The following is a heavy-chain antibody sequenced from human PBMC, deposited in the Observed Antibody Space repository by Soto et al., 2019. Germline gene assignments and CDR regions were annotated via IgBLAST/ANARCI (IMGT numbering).Heavy chain of an antibody. CDR1: GFTFTSSA. CDR3: AADGYYYDSSGYPPAYYFDY. CDR2: IVVGSGNT. D-gene: IGHD3-22*01. Sequence: SVKVSCKASGFTFTSSAVQWVRQARGQRLEWIGWIVVGSGNTNYAQKFQERVTITRDMSTSTAYMELSSLRSEDTAVYYCAADGYYYDSSGYPPAYYFDYWGQGTRVTVSS. J-gene: IGHJ4*02. V-gene: IGHV1-58*01.